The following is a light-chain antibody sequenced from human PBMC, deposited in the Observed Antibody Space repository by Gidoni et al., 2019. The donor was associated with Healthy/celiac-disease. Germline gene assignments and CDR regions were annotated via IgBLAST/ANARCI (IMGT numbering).Light chain of an antibody. CDR3: QQYDNLLT. CDR2: DAS. CDR1: QDISNY. Sequence: DIQTTQSPSSLSASVGDRVTITCQASQDISNYLNWYQQKPGKAPKLLIYDASNLETGVPSRFSGSGSGTDFTFTISSLQPEVIATYYCQQYDNLLTFGGXTKVEIK. J-gene: IGKJ4*01. V-gene: IGKV1-33*01.